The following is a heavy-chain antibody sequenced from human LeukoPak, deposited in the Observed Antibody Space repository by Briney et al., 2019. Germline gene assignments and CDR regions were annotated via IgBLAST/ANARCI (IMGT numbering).Heavy chain of an antibody. D-gene: IGHD1-26*01. J-gene: IGHJ3*02. CDR3: ARDRSPMMKRWEGDAFDI. CDR1: GFTFSSYA. CDR2: ISYDGSNK. Sequence: GGSLRLSCAASGFTFSSYAMHWVRQAPGKGLEWVAVISYDGSNKYYADSVKGRFTISRDNSKNTLYLQMNSLRAEDTAVYYCARDRSPMMKRWEGDAFDIWGQGTMVTVSS. V-gene: IGHV3-30*04.